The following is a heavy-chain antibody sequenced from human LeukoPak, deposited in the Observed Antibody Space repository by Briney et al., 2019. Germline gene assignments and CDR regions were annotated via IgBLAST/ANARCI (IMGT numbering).Heavy chain of an antibody. CDR2: ISSSSSYK. D-gene: IGHD2-21*01. J-gene: IGHJ4*02. CDR1: GFTFSSYS. CDR3: ARDLRAYCGGDCPFDY. V-gene: IGHV3-21*01. Sequence: GGSLRLSCAASGFTFSSYSMNWVRQAPGKGLEWVSSISSSSSYKYYADSVKGRFTISRDNAKNSLYLQMNSLRAEDTAVYYCARDLRAYCGGDCPFDYWGQGTLVTVSS.